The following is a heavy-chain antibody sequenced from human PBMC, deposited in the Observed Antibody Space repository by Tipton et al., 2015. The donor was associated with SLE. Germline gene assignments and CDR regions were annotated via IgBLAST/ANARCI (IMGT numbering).Heavy chain of an antibody. Sequence: SLRLSCAASGFTFSSYAMSWVRQAPGKGLEWVSAISGSGGSTYYAGSVKGRFTISRDNSKNTLYLQMNSLRAEDTAVYYCATHDFWSGPEYFDLWGRGTLVTVSS. D-gene: IGHD3-3*01. V-gene: IGHV3-23*01. J-gene: IGHJ2*01. CDR1: GFTFSSYA. CDR3: ATHDFWSGPEYFDL. CDR2: ISGSGGST.